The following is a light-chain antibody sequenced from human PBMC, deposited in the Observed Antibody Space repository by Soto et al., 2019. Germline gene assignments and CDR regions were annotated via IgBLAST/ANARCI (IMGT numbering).Light chain of an antibody. CDR1: QRISNW. CDR2: KAS. V-gene: IGKV1-5*03. Sequence: DIQMTQSPSTLSASVGDRVNITCRASQRISNWLAWYQQKPGKAPKLLIYKASSLESGVPSRFSGSGSGTEFTLTISSLQPDDFATYYCQQYNSSFGQGTKVDIK. J-gene: IGKJ2*01. CDR3: QQYNSS.